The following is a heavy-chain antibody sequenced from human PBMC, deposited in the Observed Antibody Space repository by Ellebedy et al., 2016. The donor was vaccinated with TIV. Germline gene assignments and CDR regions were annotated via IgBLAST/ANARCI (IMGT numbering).Heavy chain of an antibody. Sequence: GESLKISCAASGFTFSTYWMTWVRQAPGKGLEWVANIKQDGSEKYYVDSVKGRFTISRDNAQNSLYLHMNNLRAEDTAVYYCARDPNSPGDTGYGDYWGQGVVVTVST. CDR2: IKQDGSEK. V-gene: IGHV3-7*03. J-gene: IGHJ4*02. CDR3: ARDPNSPGDTGYGDY. D-gene: IGHD5-12*01. CDR1: GFTFSTYW.